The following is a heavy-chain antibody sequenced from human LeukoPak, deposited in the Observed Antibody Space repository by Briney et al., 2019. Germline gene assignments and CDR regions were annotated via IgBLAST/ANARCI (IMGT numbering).Heavy chain of an antibody. D-gene: IGHD3-22*01. V-gene: IGHV3-30*18. J-gene: IGHJ6*02. Sequence: TGGSLRLSCAASGFTFSSYGMHWVRQAPGKGLEWVAVISYDGSNKYYADSVKGRFTISRDNSKNTLYLQMNSLRAEDTALYYYAKSDDSSGYYYYYVMDVWGQGTTVTVSS. CDR1: GFTFSSYG. CDR3: AKSDDSSGYYYYYVMDV. CDR2: ISYDGSNK.